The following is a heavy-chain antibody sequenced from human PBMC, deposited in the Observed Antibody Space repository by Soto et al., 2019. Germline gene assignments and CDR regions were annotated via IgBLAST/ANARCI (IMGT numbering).Heavy chain of an antibody. D-gene: IGHD3-3*02. CDR1: GGSFGGYF. Sequence: SETLSLTCAVSGGSFGGYFWTWIRQAPGKGLEWIGEITHSGGTNYNSSLKSRVMISVDTSKKQFSLILSSVTAADTAVYYCARDRQFYHFWSGYENEGPDGLDVWGQGTTVTVSS. CDR2: ITHSGGT. V-gene: IGHV4-34*01. J-gene: IGHJ6*02. CDR3: ARDRQFYHFWSGYENEGPDGLDV.